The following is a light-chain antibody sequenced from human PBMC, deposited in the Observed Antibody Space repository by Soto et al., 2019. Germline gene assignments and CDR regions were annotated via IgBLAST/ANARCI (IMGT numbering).Light chain of an antibody. CDR1: QSVSSSY. V-gene: IGKV3-20*01. CDR2: GAS. J-gene: IGKJ1*01. Sequence: EIVLTQSPGTLSLSPGERATLSCRASQSVSSSYLAWYQQKPGQAPRLLIYGASSRATGIPDRFSGSGSGTDFTITISGLEPDDFAVYYCQQSGSSPGTFGQGNKVEIK. CDR3: QQSGSSPGT.